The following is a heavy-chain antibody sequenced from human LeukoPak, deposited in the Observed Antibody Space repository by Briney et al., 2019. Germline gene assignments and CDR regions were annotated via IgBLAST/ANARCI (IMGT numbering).Heavy chain of an antibody. CDR3: TRDRWGGDYISRGMDV. J-gene: IGHJ6*04. CDR1: EFTFGDYA. CDR2: IRSKDNDGTT. V-gene: IGHV3-49*04. D-gene: IGHD4-17*01. Sequence: GGSLRLSCTASEFTFGDYAISWVRQAPGKGLEWLGFIRSKDNDGTTDYAASVKGRFIISRDDSKSVAYLQMNDLKTEDTAVYYCTRDRWGGDYISRGMDVWGKGTTVTISS.